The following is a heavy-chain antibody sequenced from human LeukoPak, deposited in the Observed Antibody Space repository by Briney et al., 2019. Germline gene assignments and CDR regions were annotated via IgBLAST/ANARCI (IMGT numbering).Heavy chain of an antibody. V-gene: IGHV4-34*01. CDR2: INHSGST. D-gene: IGHD3-22*01. Sequence: SETLSLTCAVYGGSFSGYYWSWIRQPPGKGLEWIGEINHSGSTNYNTSLKSRVTISVDTSKNQFSLKLSSVTAADTAVYYCARPPNYYDSSGYYYAAFDIWGQGTMVTVSS. CDR3: ARPPNYYDSSGYYYAAFDI. CDR1: GGSFSGYY. J-gene: IGHJ3*02.